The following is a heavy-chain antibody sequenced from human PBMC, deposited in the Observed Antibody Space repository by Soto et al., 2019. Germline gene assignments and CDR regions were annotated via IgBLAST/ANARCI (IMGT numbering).Heavy chain of an antibody. Sequence: GASVKVCCKGCCDLITSYGITWLPQAPGQGLEWMGWISVYDGSTNYAQKLQGRVSMTTDSSTSTAYMDLRSLRSDDTAVYYCARDPASAYSSSSFAYWGQGTLVNVSS. CDR1: CDLITSYG. CDR3: ARDPASAYSSSSFAY. D-gene: IGHD6-6*01. J-gene: IGHJ4*02. V-gene: IGHV1-18*04. CDR2: ISVYDGST.